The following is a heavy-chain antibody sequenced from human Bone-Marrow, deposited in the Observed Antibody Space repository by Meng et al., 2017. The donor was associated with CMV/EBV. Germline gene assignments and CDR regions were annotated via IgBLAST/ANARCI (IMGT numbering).Heavy chain of an antibody. CDR1: GFTFDDYG. J-gene: IGHJ6*02. CDR3: ARGGIVTAATYGMDV. V-gene: IGHV3-20*01. Sequence: GGSLRLSCAASGFTFDDYGMSWVRQAPGKGLEWVSGINWNGGSTGYADSVKGRFTISRDNAKNSLYLQMNSLRAEDTALYHCARGGIVTAATYGMDVWGQGTTVTVSS. CDR2: INWNGGST. D-gene: IGHD2-2*01.